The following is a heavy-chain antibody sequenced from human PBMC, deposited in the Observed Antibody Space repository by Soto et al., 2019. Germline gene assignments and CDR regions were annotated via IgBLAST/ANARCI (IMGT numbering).Heavy chain of an antibody. CDR2: ISWNSGSI. V-gene: IGHV3-9*01. CDR1: GFTFDDYA. D-gene: IGHD6-13*01. Sequence: EVQLVESGGGLVQPGRSLRLSCAASGFTFDDYAMHWVRQAPGKGLEWVSGISWNSGSIGYADSVMGRFTISRDNAKNSLYLQMNSLRAEDTALYYCAKDKGGQLVLAFDIWGQGTMVTVSS. CDR3: AKDKGGQLVLAFDI. J-gene: IGHJ3*02.